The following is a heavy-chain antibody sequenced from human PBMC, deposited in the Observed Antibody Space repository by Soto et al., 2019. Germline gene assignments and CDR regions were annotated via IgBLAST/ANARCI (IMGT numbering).Heavy chain of an antibody. CDR2: INDQGGSP. Sequence: PGGSLRLSCAASGFTFSNYWMHWVRHAPGKGLVWISRINDQGGSPNYADSVKGRFTISRHNAKNTLYLQMNSLRAEDTAVYYCARVDFRSSSYRNFGIVVLDQALTITVSS. CDR3: ARVDFRSSSYRNFGIVV. CDR1: GFTFSNYW. J-gene: IGHJ6*02. V-gene: IGHV3-74*01. D-gene: IGHD6-19*01.